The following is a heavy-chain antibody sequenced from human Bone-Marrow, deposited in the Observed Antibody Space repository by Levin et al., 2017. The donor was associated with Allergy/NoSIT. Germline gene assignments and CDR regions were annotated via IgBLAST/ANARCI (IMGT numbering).Heavy chain of an antibody. D-gene: IGHD6-13*01. CDR1: GITFSNAW. V-gene: IGHV3-15*01. J-gene: IGHJ4*02. CDR2: IKSKTDGGTT. CDR3: STYSSSWYYFDY. Sequence: GGSLRLSCAASGITFSNAWMSWARQAPGKGLEWVGRIKSKTDGGTTEYAAPVKGRFTISRDDSKNTLYLQMNRLKTEATTVYFCSTYSSSWYYFDYWGQGTLVTV.